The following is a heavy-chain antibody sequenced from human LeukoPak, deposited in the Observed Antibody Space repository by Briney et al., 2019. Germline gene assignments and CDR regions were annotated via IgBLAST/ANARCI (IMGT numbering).Heavy chain of an antibody. CDR2: INYSGRT. CDR1: DDSISNNRYF. D-gene: IGHD3-22*01. CDR3: ARGPNPLYYYDRGWYNWFDP. J-gene: IGHJ5*02. Sequence: SETLSLTCTISDDSISNNRYFWAWIRQPPGKGLEWIGSINYSGRTYYNPSLKSRLTMSVDTAKRQFSLKLISVTAADTAVYYCARGPNPLYYYDRGWYNWFDPWGQGTLVTVSS. V-gene: IGHV4-39*07.